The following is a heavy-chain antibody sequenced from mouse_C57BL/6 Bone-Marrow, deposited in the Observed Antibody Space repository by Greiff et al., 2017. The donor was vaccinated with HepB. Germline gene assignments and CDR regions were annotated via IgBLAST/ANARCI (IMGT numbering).Heavy chain of an antibody. J-gene: IGHJ2*01. CDR2: ISYDGSN. V-gene: IGHV3-6*01. D-gene: IGHD1-1*01. CDR1: GYSITSGYY. Sequence: EVQLVESGPGLVKPSQSLSLTCSVTGYSITSGYYWNWIRQFPGNKLEWMGYISYDGSNNYNPSLKNRISITRYTSKNQFFLKLNSVTTEDTATYYCARERITTVYYFDYWGQGTTLTVSS. CDR3: ARERITTVYYFDY.